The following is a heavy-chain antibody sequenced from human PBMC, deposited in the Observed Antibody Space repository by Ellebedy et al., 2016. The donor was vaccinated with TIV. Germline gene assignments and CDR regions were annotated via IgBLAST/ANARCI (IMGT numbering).Heavy chain of an antibody. D-gene: IGHD3-3*01. J-gene: IGHJ2*01. CDR1: GFTFSDSW. CDR3: ARFPSAWYFDL. V-gene: IGHV3-11*01. CDR2: ISNSGSSI. Sequence: GESLKISXAASGFTFSDSWMGWVRQAPGKVLEWISYISNSGSSIYYANSVKGRFSISRDGAKNSLYLHMNSLRAEDTAVYYCARFPSAWYFDLWGRGTLVTVSS.